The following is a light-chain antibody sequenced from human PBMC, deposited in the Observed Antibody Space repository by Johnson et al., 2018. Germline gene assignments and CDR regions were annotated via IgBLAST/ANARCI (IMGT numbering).Light chain of an antibody. CDR3: GTWDSSRGDGNV. V-gene: IGLV1-51*02. J-gene: IGLJ1*01. CDR1: SSNIGNNY. Sequence: QSVLTQPPSVSAAPGQKVTISCSGSSSNIGNNYVSWYQQLPGTAPKLLIYENNKRPSGIPARFSGSTSAPSATRGITGLQTGDEADYYCGTWDSSRGDGNVFGTGTKVTVL. CDR2: ENN.